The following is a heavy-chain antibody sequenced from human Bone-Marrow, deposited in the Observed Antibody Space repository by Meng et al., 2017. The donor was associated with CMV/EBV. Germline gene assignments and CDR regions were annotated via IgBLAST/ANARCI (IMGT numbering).Heavy chain of an antibody. CDR1: GYTFTSYG. CDR2: ISAYNGNT. J-gene: IGHJ6*02. V-gene: IGHV1-18*01. CDR3: ARDGEWEPLNGQSYYYYYGMDV. Sequence: ASVKVSCKASGYTFTSYGISWVRQAPGQGLEWMGWISAYNGNTNYAQKLQGRVTMTTDTSTSTAYMELRSLRSDDTAVYYCARDGEWEPLNGQSYYYYYGMDVWGQGTTVTVSS. D-gene: IGHD1-26*01.